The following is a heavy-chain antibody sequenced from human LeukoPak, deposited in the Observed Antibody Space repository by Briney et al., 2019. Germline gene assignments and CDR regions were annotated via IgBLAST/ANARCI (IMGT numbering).Heavy chain of an antibody. J-gene: IGHJ4*02. D-gene: IGHD2-15*01. CDR3: ARVGRYCSGGSCYSRGYYFDY. Sequence: GGSLRLSCAASGFTFSSYAMSWVRQAPGKGLEWVSAISGSGGSTYYADSVKGRFTISRDNSKNTLYLQMNSLRAEDTAVYYCARVGRYCSGGSCYSRGYYFDYWGQGTLVTVSS. CDR1: GFTFSSYA. CDR2: ISGSGGST. V-gene: IGHV3-23*01.